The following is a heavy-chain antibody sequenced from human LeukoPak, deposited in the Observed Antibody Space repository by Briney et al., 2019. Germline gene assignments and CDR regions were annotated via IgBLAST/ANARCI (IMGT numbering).Heavy chain of an antibody. D-gene: IGHD3-22*01. CDR2: IKSKTDGGTA. J-gene: IGHJ4*02. CDR1: GFTFSNAL. Sequence: GGSLRLSCAASGFTFSNALMSWVRQAPGKRLEWVGRIKSKTDGGTADYAAPVKGRFTISRDDSKNTLYLQMNSLKTEDTVVYYCTTVRRSPPYYYDSSGYYNFDYWGQGTLVTVSS. CDR3: TTVRRSPPYYYDSSGYYNFDY. V-gene: IGHV3-15*01.